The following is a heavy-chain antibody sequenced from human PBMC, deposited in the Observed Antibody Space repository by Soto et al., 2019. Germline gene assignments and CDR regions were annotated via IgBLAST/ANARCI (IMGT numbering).Heavy chain of an antibody. Sequence: GASVKASCKASGYTFTSYVINWVLQATGQGLEWMGWMNPNSGNTGYAQKFQGRVTMTRNTSISTAYMELSSLRSEDTAVYYCARGHITRNTDYYYYRMDVWGQGHMVTGPS. D-gene: IGHD1-7*01. V-gene: IGHV1-8*01. CDR2: MNPNSGNT. J-gene: IGHJ6*02. CDR1: GYTFTSYV. CDR3: ARGHITRNTDYYYYRMDV.